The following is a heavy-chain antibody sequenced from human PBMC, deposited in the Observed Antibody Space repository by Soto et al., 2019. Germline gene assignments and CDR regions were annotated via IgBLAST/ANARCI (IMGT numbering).Heavy chain of an antibody. CDR3: AKGGYCSSTSCRDVNYYYYYYMDV. CDR1: GFTLSSYA. Sequence: GGSLRLSCAASGFTLSSYAMSWVRQAPGKGLEWVSAISGSGGSTYYADSVKGRFTISRDNSKNTLYLQMNSLRAEDTAVYYCAKGGYCSSTSCRDVNYYYYYYMDVWGKGTTVTVS. J-gene: IGHJ6*03. CDR2: ISGSGGST. D-gene: IGHD2-2*01. V-gene: IGHV3-23*01.